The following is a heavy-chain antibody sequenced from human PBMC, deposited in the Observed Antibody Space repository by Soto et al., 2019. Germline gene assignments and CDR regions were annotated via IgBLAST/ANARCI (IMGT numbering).Heavy chain of an antibody. V-gene: IGHV3-7*01. Sequence: GESLKISCAASGFTFSSYWMSWVRQAPGKGLEWVANIKQDGSEKYYVDSVKGRVTISRDNAKNSLYLQMNSLRAEDTAVYYCARGAGYDSSGYYAFDIWGQGTMVTVSS. D-gene: IGHD3-22*01. J-gene: IGHJ3*02. CDR3: ARGAGYDSSGYYAFDI. CDR2: IKQDGSEK. CDR1: GFTFSSYW.